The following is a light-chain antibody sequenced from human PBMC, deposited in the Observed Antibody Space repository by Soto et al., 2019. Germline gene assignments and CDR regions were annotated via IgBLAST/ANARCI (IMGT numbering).Light chain of an antibody. CDR2: DAS. J-gene: IGKJ4*01. CDR3: QQYNNWPPPLT. CDR1: QSVSSN. Sequence: EIVMTQSPATLSVSPRERATLSCRASQSVSSNLGWYQQKPGQAPRLLVYDASARATGIPARFSGSGSGTEFTLTISSLQSEDFAVYYCQQYNNWPPPLTFGGGTMMEIK. V-gene: IGKV3-15*01.